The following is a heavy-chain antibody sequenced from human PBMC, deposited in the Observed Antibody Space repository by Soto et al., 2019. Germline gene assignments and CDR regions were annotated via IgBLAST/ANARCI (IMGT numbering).Heavy chain of an antibody. J-gene: IGHJ4*02. CDR2: IRSKAYGGTT. V-gene: IGHV3-49*04. D-gene: IGHD6-19*01. Sequence: GGSLRLSCTASGFTFGDYAMSWVRQAPGKGLEWVGFIRSKAYGGTTEYAASVKGRFTISRDDSKSIAYLQMNSLKTEDTAVYYCTRELAVAPDVGYFDYWGQGTLVTVSS. CDR1: GFTFGDYA. CDR3: TRELAVAPDVGYFDY.